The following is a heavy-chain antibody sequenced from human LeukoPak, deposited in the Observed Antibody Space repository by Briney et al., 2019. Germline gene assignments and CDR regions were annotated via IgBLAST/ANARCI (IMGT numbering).Heavy chain of an antibody. V-gene: IGHV2-70*11. Sequence: SDPTLVNPTQTLTLTCTFSGFSLSTSGMCVSWIRKPPGKALEWLARIDWDDDKYYSTSLKTRLTISKDTSKNQVVLTMTNMDPVDTATYYCARSATYYYDSSGQLNFDYWGLGTLVTVSS. CDR3: ARSATYYYDSSGQLNFDY. J-gene: IGHJ4*02. D-gene: IGHD3-22*01. CDR1: GFSLSTSGMC. CDR2: IDWDDDK.